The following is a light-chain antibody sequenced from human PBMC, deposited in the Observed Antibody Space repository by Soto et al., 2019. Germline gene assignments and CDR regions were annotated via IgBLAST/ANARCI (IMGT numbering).Light chain of an antibody. V-gene: IGKV3-15*01. CDR1: QSVSSN. CDR3: QQYNNWPGYT. J-gene: IGKJ2*01. CDR2: GAS. Sequence: EIVMTQSPATLSVSPGERATLSCRASQSVSSNLAWYQQKPGQAPRLLIYGASTRATGIPARFSGSGSGTECTLTISSLQYEDFAVYYCQQYNNWPGYTFGQGTKLEIK.